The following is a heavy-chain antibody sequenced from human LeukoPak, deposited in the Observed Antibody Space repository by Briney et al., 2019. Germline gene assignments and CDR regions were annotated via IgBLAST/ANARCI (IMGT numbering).Heavy chain of an antibody. D-gene: IGHD2-2*01. V-gene: IGHV3-23*01. CDR2: ISGGGDAT. J-gene: IGHJ3*02. CDR1: TFIFSDYA. Sequence: PGGSLRLSCAASTFIFSDYAMTWVRQAPGKGLEWASTISGGGDATYYAHSVKGRFAVSRDNSKKTLYLQLNSLRAEDTAVYYCTRDQRKYCSRTTCFVFDIWGQGTVVSVSS. CDR3: TRDQRKYCSRTTCFVFDI.